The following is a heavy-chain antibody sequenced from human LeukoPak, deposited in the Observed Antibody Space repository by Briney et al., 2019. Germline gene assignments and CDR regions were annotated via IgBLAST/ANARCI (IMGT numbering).Heavy chain of an antibody. Sequence: ASVKVSCKASGYTFTSYTMHWVRQAPGQRLEWMGWINAGNGNTKYSQKFQGRVTITRDTSASTAYMELSSLRSEDTAVYYCARGRSRPGIAAAGSWFDPWGQGTLVTVSS. D-gene: IGHD6-13*01. J-gene: IGHJ5*02. CDR2: INAGNGNT. V-gene: IGHV1-3*01. CDR3: ARGRSRPGIAAAGSWFDP. CDR1: GYTFTSYT.